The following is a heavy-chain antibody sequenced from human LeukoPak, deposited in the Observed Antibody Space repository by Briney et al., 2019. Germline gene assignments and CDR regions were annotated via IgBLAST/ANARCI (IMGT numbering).Heavy chain of an antibody. CDR1: GYTLTELS. CDR2: FDPEDGET. Sequence: GASVKVSCKVSGYTLTELSVHWVRQAPGEGLEWMGGFDPEDGETIYAQKFQGRVTMTEDTSTDTAYMELSSLRSEDTAVYYCATDPFSSSWFGPGDYWGQGALVTVSS. D-gene: IGHD6-13*01. V-gene: IGHV1-24*01. CDR3: ATDPFSSSWFGPGDY. J-gene: IGHJ4*02.